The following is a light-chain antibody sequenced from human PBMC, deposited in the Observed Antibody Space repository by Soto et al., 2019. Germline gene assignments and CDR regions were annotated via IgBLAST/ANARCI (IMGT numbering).Light chain of an antibody. J-gene: IGKJ1*01. Sequence: EIVLTQSPGTVSLSPGERATLSCRDSQSVSSNYLAWYQQKPGQAPRLLIYGASSRATGIPDRFSGSGSGTDFTLTISRLEPEDFAVYYCQQYGGLPRTFGLGTKVEIK. CDR1: QSVSSNY. CDR3: QQYGGLPRT. CDR2: GAS. V-gene: IGKV3-20*01.